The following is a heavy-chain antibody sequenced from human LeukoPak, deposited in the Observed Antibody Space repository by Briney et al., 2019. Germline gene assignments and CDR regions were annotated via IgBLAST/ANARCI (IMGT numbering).Heavy chain of an antibody. J-gene: IGHJ3*02. CDR2: MNPNSGNT. Sequence: ASVKVSCKVSGYTLTELSMHWVRQATGQGLEWMGWMNPNSGNTGYAQKFQGRVTMTRNTSISTAYMELSSLRSEDTAVYYCAQNDYGDAFDIWGQGTMVTVSS. CDR3: AQNDYGDAFDI. D-gene: IGHD4-17*01. CDR1: GYTLTELS. V-gene: IGHV1-8*01.